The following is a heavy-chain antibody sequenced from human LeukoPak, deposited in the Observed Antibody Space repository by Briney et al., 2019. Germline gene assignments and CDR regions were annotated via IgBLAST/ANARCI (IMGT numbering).Heavy chain of an antibody. CDR3: ARAIAVAAPGY. D-gene: IGHD6-19*01. CDR2: IKQDGSEK. J-gene: IGHJ4*02. CDR1: GFNLSSYW. Sequence: PGGSLRLSCAASGFNLSSYWMGCVRQAPGKGLEWVANIKQDGSEKYYVDSVKGRFTISRDNAKNSLYLQMNSLRAEDTAVYYSARAIAVAAPGYWGQGTLVTVSS. V-gene: IGHV3-7*01.